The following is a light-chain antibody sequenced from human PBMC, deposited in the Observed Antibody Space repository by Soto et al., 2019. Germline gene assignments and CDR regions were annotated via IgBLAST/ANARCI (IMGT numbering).Light chain of an antibody. J-gene: IGLJ1*01. CDR2: RNN. V-gene: IGLV1-47*01. Sequence: QSVLTQPPSASGTPGQRGTISCSGSSSNIGNNYVFWYQKFPGTAPKLLIYRNNQRPSGVPDRFSGSKSGTSASLAISGLRSEDEADYYCAAWDDSLIASYVFGTGTKVTVL. CDR1: SSNIGNNY. CDR3: AAWDDSLIASYV.